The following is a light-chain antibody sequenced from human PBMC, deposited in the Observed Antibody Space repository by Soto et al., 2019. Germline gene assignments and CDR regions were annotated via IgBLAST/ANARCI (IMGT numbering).Light chain of an antibody. Sequence: EIVLAQSPGTLSLSPGERATLSCRASQSVSSSYLAWYQQKPGQAPRLLIYGASSRATGIPDRFSGSGSGTEFTLTISRLEPEDFAVYYCQQYGSSGTFGQGTKVDNK. V-gene: IGKV3-20*01. J-gene: IGKJ1*01. CDR2: GAS. CDR1: QSVSSSY. CDR3: QQYGSSGT.